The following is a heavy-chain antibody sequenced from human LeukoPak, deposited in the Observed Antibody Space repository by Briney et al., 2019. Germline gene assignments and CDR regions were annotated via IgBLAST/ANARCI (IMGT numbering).Heavy chain of an antibody. D-gene: IGHD3-10*01. Sequence: GASVKVSCKASGGTFSSYAISWVRQAPGQGLEWMGWISAYNGNTNYAQKLQGRVTMTTDTSTSTAYMELRSLRSDDTAVYYCARCRLLWFGELITPSAFDIWGQGTMVTVSS. V-gene: IGHV1-18*01. J-gene: IGHJ3*02. CDR2: ISAYNGNT. CDR3: ARCRLLWFGELITPSAFDI. CDR1: GGTFSSYA.